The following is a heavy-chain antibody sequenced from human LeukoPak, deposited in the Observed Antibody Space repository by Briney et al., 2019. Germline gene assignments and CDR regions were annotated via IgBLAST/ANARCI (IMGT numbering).Heavy chain of an antibody. Sequence: GSLRLSCAASGFTFSSYGMHWVRQAPGKGLEWVAFIRYDGSNKYYADSVKGRFTISRDNSKNTLYLQMNSLRAEDTAVYYCAKGYSGDDWSLVDYWGQGTLVTVSS. CDR1: GFTFSSYG. CDR3: AKGYSGDDWSLVDY. D-gene: IGHD5-12*01. CDR2: IRYDGSNK. J-gene: IGHJ4*02. V-gene: IGHV3-30*02.